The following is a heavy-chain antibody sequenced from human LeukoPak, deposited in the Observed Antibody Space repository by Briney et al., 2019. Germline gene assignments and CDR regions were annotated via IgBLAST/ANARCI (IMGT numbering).Heavy chain of an antibody. D-gene: IGHD3-10*01. CDR1: GYTFTGYY. CDR2: IIPIFGTA. V-gene: IGHV1-69*13. J-gene: IGHJ5*02. Sequence: SVKVSCKASGYTFTGYYMHWVRQAPGQGLEWMGGIIPIFGTANYAQKFQGRVTITADESTSTAYMELSSLRSEDTAVYYCARGHYGSGSYFNWFDPWGQGTLVTVSS. CDR3: ARGHYGSGSYFNWFDP.